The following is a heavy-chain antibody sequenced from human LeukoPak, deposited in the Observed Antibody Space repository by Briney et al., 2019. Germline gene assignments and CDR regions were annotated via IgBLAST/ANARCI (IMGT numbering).Heavy chain of an antibody. CDR1: GFTFSNAW. V-gene: IGHV4-4*02. CDR3: AREPVYTYYYDSNFDP. J-gene: IGHJ5*02. CDR2: IYYSGST. Sequence: GSLRLSCAASGFTFSNAWMSWVRQAPGKGLEWIGSIYYSGSTYYNPSLKSRVTISVDTSKNQFSLKLSSVTAADTAVYYCAREPVYTYYYDSNFDPWGQGTLVTVSS. D-gene: IGHD3-22*01.